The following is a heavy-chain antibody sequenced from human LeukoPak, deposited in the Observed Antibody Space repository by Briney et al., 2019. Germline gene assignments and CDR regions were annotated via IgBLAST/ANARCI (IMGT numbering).Heavy chain of an antibody. Sequence: GASVKVSCKASGHTFTSYDINWVRQATGQGLEWMGWMNPNSGNTGYAQKFQGRVTMTRSTSISTAYMELSSLRAEDTAVYYCARGLTTEYSSSSLDFDYWGQGTLVTVSS. CDR2: MNPNSGNT. D-gene: IGHD6-6*01. CDR1: GHTFTSYD. V-gene: IGHV1-8*01. CDR3: ARGLTTEYSSSSLDFDY. J-gene: IGHJ4*02.